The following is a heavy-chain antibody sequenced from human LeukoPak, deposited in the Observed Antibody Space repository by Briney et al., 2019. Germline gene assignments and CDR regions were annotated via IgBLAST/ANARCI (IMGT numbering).Heavy chain of an antibody. CDR2: INPNSGGT. D-gene: IGHD6-19*01. CDR3: ASGVGWTFDY. J-gene: IGHJ4*02. Sequence: ASVKVSCKASGYTFTGYYMHWVRQAPGEGLEWMGWINPNSGGTNYAQRFQGRITMTRDTSISTAYMELSSLKSDDTAVYYCASGVGWTFDYWGQGTLVTASS. CDR1: GYTFTGYY. V-gene: IGHV1-2*02.